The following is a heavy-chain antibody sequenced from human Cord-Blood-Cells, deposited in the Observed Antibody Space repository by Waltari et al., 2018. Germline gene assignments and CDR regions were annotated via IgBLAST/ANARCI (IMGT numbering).Heavy chain of an antibody. D-gene: IGHD3-10*01. Sequence: QVQLVQSGAEVKNPGASVKVSCKASGYTFTAYYMHWLRQSPGQGLEWMGWINPNSGGTNYAQKFQGRVTMTRDTSISTAYMELSRLRSDDTAVYYCARLRVASSMFDPWGQGTLVTVSS. CDR1: GYTFTAYY. CDR2: INPNSGGT. CDR3: ARLRVASSMFDP. J-gene: IGHJ5*02. V-gene: IGHV1-2*02.